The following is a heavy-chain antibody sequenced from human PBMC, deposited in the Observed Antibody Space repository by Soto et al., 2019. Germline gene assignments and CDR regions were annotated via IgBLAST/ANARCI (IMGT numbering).Heavy chain of an antibody. CDR1: GYTFTGYY. J-gene: IGHJ6*02. CDR2: INPNSGGT. V-gene: IGHV1-2*02. CDR3: AGEGSGSYPRPYYYYYCMDV. Sequence: ASVKVSCKASGYTFTGYYMHWVRQAPGQGLEWMGWINPNSGGTNYAQKFQGRVTMTRDTSISTAYMELSRLTSDDTAVYYCAGEGSGSYPRPYYYYYCMDVWGQGTTVTVS. D-gene: IGHD3-10*01.